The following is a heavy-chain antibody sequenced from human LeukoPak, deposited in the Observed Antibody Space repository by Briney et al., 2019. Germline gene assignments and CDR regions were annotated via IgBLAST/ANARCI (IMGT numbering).Heavy chain of an antibody. CDR2: IIPIFGTA. CDR1: GGTFSSYA. Sequence: GASVKVSCKASGGTFSSYAISWVRQAPGQGLELMGGIIPIFGTANYAQKFQGRVTITADESTSTAYMELSSLRSEDTAVYYCATSLWFGDGNDAFDIWGQGTMVTVSS. V-gene: IGHV1-69*13. J-gene: IGHJ3*02. CDR3: ATSLWFGDGNDAFDI. D-gene: IGHD3-10*01.